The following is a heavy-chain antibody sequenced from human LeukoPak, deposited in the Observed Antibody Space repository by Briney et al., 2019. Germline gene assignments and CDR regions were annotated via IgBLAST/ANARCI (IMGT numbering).Heavy chain of an antibody. CDR3: ARTSVGWLHPFLSPRSLEPELDY. CDR1: GYTFTSYG. D-gene: IGHD5-24*01. CDR2: ISAYNGNT. Sequence: ASVKVSCKASGYTFTSYGISWVRQAPGQGLEWMGWISAYNGNTNYAQKLQGRVTMTTDTSTSTAYMELRSLRSDDTAVYYCARTSVGWLHPFLSPRSLEPELDYWSQGTLVTVSS. V-gene: IGHV1-18*01. J-gene: IGHJ4*02.